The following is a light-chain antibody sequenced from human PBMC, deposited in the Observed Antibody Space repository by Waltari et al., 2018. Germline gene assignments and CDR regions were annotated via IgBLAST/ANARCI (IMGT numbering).Light chain of an antibody. CDR3: SSYTSSSTLAV. Sequence: QSALTQPASVSGSPGQSITISCTGTSSDVGGYISVSWYQQPPGKAPKLMIYEVSNRPSGVSNRFSGSKSGNSASLTISGLQAEDEADYYCSSYTSSSTLAVFGTGTKVTVL. J-gene: IGLJ1*01. CDR1: SSDVGGYIS. V-gene: IGLV2-14*01. CDR2: EVS.